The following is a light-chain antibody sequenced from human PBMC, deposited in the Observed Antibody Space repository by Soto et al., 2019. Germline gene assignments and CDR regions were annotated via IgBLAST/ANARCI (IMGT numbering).Light chain of an antibody. CDR1: QSVSSS. CDR3: QQYSNWWT. V-gene: IGKV3-15*01. Sequence: EIVMTQSPDTLSVSPGERATLSCRASQSVSSSLAWYQQRPGQAPRLLIYAASTRATGIPARFNGSGSGTEFPRTMSSLQSEVFAGSCCQQYSNWWTFGQGTKVEIK. J-gene: IGKJ1*01. CDR2: AAS.